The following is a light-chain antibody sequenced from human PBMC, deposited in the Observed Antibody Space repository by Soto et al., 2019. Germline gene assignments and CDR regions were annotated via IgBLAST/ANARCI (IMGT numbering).Light chain of an antibody. CDR2: GAS. Sequence: DIQMTQSPSSLPASVGDRISITCRASQSIGTYLSWYQQKPGKAPKLLIYGASNLQSGVPSRFSGSGSETGFTLTISSLQPEDFATYYCQQSFSAPRTFGQGNKVEIK. CDR3: QQSFSAPRT. CDR1: QSIGTY. J-gene: IGKJ2*01. V-gene: IGKV1-39*01.